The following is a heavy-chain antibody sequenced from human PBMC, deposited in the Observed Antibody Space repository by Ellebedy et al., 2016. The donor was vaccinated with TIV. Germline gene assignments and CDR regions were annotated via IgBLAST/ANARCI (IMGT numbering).Heavy chain of an antibody. V-gene: IGHV1-8*01. Sequence: ASVKVSXXASGYTFTSYDINWVRQATGQGLEWMGWMNPNSGNTGYAQKFQGRVTMTRNTSISTAYMELSSLRSEDTAVYYCARAKRMAVASGAGSWGQGTLVTVSS. CDR1: GYTFTSYD. J-gene: IGHJ4*02. CDR2: MNPNSGNT. CDR3: ARAKRMAVASGAGS. D-gene: IGHD6-19*01.